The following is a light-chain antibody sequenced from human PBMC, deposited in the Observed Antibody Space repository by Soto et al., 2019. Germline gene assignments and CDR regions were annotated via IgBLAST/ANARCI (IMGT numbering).Light chain of an antibody. V-gene: IGKV3-15*01. CDR1: QAVRSD. Sequence: EIVMTQSPATLSFSPGERATLSCRASQAVRSDFAWYQQKPGQAPRLLIYGATIRATGVPARFSGSGSGTEFTLTISSLQSEDFAVYYCQQYNEWPLTFGGGTEVEIK. J-gene: IGKJ4*01. CDR2: GAT. CDR3: QQYNEWPLT.